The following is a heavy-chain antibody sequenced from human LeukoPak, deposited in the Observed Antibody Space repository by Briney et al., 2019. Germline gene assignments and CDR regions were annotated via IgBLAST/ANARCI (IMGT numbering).Heavy chain of an antibody. Sequence: SETLSLTCDVYNASFGPYYWSWLRQSPGKGLEYIGEVNYRGDGNYNPSLNSRAPISIDTSKKQFSLRLTSVTAADTAVYYCARGRGYCSGGSCYQTFDYWGQGTLVTVSS. D-gene: IGHD2-15*01. CDR2: VNYRGDG. CDR3: ARGRGYCSGGSCYQTFDY. CDR1: NASFGPYY. V-gene: IGHV4-34*01. J-gene: IGHJ4*02.